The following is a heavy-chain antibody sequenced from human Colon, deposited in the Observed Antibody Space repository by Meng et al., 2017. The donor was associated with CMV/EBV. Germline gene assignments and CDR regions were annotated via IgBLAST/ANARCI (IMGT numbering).Heavy chain of an antibody. J-gene: IGHJ6*02. CDR2: ISNDGGSQ. V-gene: IGHV3-30*04. D-gene: IGHD3-10*01. Sequence: GESLKISCAASGFTFSNYAMHWVRQAPGKGLEWVAIISNDGGSQNYADSVKGRFTISRDESKDTLVLQMNSLRGDDTAVYYCARGGFASGLDVWGQGTTVTVSS. CDR1: GFTFSNYA. CDR3: ARGGFASGLDV.